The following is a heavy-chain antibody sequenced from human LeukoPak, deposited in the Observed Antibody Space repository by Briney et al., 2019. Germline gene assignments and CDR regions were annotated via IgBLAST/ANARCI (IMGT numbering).Heavy chain of an antibody. CDR1: GFTFSSYE. CDR2: ISSSGRTT. Sequence: GGSLRLSCAASGFTFSSYEMNWVRQAPGKGLEWVSYISSSGRTTYYADSMEGRFTISRDNAKNSLYLQMNSLRAEDTAVYYCARRVIVVGLDYWGQGTLVTVSS. CDR3: ARRVIVVGLDY. D-gene: IGHD3-22*01. V-gene: IGHV3-48*03. J-gene: IGHJ4*02.